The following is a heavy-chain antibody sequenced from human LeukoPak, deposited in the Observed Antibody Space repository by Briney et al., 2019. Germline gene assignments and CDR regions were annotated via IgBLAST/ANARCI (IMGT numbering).Heavy chain of an antibody. CDR3: ARRFDS. J-gene: IGHJ4*02. CDR2: IRSDNSK. CDR1: GFTFSSYS. Sequence: PGGSLRLSCAASGFTFSSYSMNWVRQAPGKGLEWVSKIRSDNSKDYTDSVKGRFTLSRDNARNSLYLQMSSLRVEDTAIYYCARRFDSWGQGTLVTVSS. V-gene: IGHV3-48*04.